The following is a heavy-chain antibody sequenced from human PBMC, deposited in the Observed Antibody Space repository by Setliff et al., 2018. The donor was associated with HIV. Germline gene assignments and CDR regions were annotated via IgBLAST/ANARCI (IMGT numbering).Heavy chain of an antibody. J-gene: IGHJ3*02. CDR1: GGSISSSNW. Sequence: PSETLSLTCAVSGGSISSSNWWSWVRQPPGKGLEWIGEIHYSGSTYFNPSLKSRVSISTDTSKNQFSLKLNSVTAADTAFYYCARHYRELLGDAFDIWGQGTLVTVSS. CDR2: IHYSGST. CDR3: ARHYRELLGDAFDI. V-gene: IGHV4-4*02. D-gene: IGHD3-16*02.